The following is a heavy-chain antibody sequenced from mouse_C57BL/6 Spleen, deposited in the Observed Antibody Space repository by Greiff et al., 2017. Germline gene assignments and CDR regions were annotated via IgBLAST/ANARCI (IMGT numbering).Heavy chain of an antibody. CDR2: INPSTGGT. D-gene: IGHD1-1*01. J-gene: IGHJ2*01. CDR3: ASHGSSYFDY. Sequence: VQLKQSGPELVKPGASVKISCKASGYSFTGYYMNWVKQSPEKSLEWIGEINPSTGGTTYNQKFKAKATLTVDKSSSTAYMQLKSLTSEDSAVYYCASHGSSYFDYWGQGTTLTVSS. V-gene: IGHV1-42*01. CDR1: GYSFTGYY.